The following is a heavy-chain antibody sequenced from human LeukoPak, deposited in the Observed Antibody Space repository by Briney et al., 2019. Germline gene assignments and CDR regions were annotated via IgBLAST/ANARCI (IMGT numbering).Heavy chain of an antibody. CDR3: ARDRARVGTMVDGFEI. CDR2: INPNSGAT. Sequence: ASLTVSCKASGYTFTGQYMHWVRQAPGQGLEWMGWINPNSGATNNAQKFQGRVTMTRDTSITTAYMELSRLISDDTAVYYCARDRARVGTMVDGFEIWGQGTVVTVCS. J-gene: IGHJ3*02. D-gene: IGHD1-1*01. V-gene: IGHV1-2*02. CDR1: GYTFTGQY.